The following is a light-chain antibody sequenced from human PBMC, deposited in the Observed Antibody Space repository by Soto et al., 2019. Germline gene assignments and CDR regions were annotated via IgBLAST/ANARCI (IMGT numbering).Light chain of an antibody. Sequence: AIRMIPSPSSLSAYKGDRVTITCRASQGISSYLAWYQQKPGKAPKLLIYAASTLQSGVPSRFSGSGSGTDFTLTISCLQSEDFATYYCQQYYSYLLTFGGGTKVDIK. J-gene: IGKJ4*01. CDR1: QGISSY. CDR2: AAS. CDR3: QQYYSYLLT. V-gene: IGKV1-8*01.